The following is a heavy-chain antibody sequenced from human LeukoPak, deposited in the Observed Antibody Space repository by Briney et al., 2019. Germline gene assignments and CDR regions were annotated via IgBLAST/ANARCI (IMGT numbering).Heavy chain of an antibody. CDR2: VSYDGIIK. J-gene: IGHJ4*02. CDR1: GFTFSGRA. D-gene: IGHD3-16*01. CDR3: ATGGGLATEIDY. V-gene: IGHV3-30*04. Sequence: GGSLRLSCAASGFTFSGRAMHWVRQAPGKGLEWVAVVSYDGIIKYYADSLKGRFTISRDNSKNTLYLQMNSLRTEDTAMYYCATGGGLATEIDYWGQGTLVTVSS.